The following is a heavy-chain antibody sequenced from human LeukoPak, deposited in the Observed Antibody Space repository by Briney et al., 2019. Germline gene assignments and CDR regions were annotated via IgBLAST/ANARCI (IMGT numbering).Heavy chain of an antibody. V-gene: IGHV3-30*02. CDR3: ARPIYDSSGYYSDY. Sequence: VGSLRLSCAASGFTFSSYGMHWVRQTPGKGLECVAFIRYDGGNQYYTDSVKGRFTISRDNSKNTIYLQMNSLRAEDTAVYYCARPIYDSSGYYSDYWGQGTLVTVSS. CDR2: IRYDGGNQ. J-gene: IGHJ4*02. CDR1: GFTFSSYG. D-gene: IGHD3-22*01.